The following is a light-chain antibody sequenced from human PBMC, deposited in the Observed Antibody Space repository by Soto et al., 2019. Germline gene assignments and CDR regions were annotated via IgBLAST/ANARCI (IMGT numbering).Light chain of an antibody. CDR2: ANT. Sequence: QSVLTQPPSVSGAPGQRVTISCTGSSSNIGAGYDVHWYQQLPGTAPTLLISANTDRPSGVPDRFSGSKSGTSASLAITGRQTEDEADYYCQSFDSSLTGWVFGGGTQLTVL. CDR1: SSNIGAGYD. J-gene: IGLJ3*02. CDR3: QSFDSSLTGWV. V-gene: IGLV1-40*01.